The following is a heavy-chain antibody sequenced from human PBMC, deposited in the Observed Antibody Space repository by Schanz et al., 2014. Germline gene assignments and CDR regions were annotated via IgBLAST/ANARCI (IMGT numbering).Heavy chain of an antibody. CDR2: ISRDGTTS. V-gene: IGHV3-11*01. J-gene: IGHJ3*01. Sequence: QVQLVESGGGLVKPGGSLRLYCAASGFIFNDYYMNWIRQAPGKGLEWLSYISRDGTTSYYADSVKGRFTISRDSSKNTLFLQMNSLRAEDTAVYFCARDGGRDGYNLAFDVWGQGTLVTVSS. CDR3: ARDGGRDGYNLAFDV. CDR1: GFIFNDYY. D-gene: IGHD5-12*01.